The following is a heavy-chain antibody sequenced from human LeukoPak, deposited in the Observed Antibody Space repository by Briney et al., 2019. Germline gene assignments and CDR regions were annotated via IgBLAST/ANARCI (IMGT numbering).Heavy chain of an antibody. CDR1: GFTFDDYA. CDR3: AELGITMIGGV. Sequence: GGSLRLSCAASGFTFDDYAIHWVRQAPGKGLEWVSGISWNSGSIGYADSVKGRFTISRDNAKNSLYLRMNSLRAEDTAVYYCAELGITMIGGVWGKGTTVTISS. J-gene: IGHJ6*04. CDR2: ISWNSGSI. D-gene: IGHD3-10*02. V-gene: IGHV3-9*01.